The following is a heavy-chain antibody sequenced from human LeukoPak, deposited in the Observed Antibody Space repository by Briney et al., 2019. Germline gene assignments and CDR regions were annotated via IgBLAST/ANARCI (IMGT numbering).Heavy chain of an antibody. D-gene: IGHD2-8*01. V-gene: IGHV1-69*13. CDR2: IIPIFGTA. CDR3: ARLFGYAVAIRSGSNWFDP. Sequence: ASVKVSCKASGGTFSSYAISWVRQAPGQGLEWMGGIIPIFGTANYAQKFQGRVTITADESTSTAYMELSSLKASDTAMYYCARLFGYAVAIRSGSNWFDPWGQGTLVTVSS. J-gene: IGHJ5*02. CDR1: GGTFSSYA.